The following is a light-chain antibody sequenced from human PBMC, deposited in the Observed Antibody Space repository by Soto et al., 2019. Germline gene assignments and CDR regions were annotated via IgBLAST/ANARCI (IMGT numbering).Light chain of an antibody. Sequence: AIRMTQSPSSFSASTGDRVTITCRASQGISSYLAWYQQKPGKAPKLLIYAASTLQSGVPSRFSGSGTGTDFTLTISCPQYEDFETHYCEYYYSYPWTCARGTQVDIX. CDR3: EYYYSYPWT. V-gene: IGKV1-8*01. J-gene: IGKJ1*01. CDR2: AAS. CDR1: QGISSY.